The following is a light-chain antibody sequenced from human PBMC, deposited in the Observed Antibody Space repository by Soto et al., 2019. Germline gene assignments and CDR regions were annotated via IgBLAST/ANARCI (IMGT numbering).Light chain of an antibody. CDR2: DAS. CDR1: QSVSSY. J-gene: IGKJ5*01. V-gene: IGKV3-11*01. Sequence: EIVLTESPATLSLSRWERATLSCRASQSVSSYLAWYQQKPGQAPRLLIYDASNRATGIPARFSGSGSGTDFTLTISSLEPEDFAVYHCQQRSNWPPITFGQVTRLEIK. CDR3: QQRSNWPPIT.